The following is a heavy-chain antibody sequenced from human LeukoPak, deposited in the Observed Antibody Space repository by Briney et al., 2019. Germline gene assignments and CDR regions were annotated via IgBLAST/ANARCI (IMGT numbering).Heavy chain of an antibody. Sequence: GGSLRSSCAAPGFTFSSYAMSWVGQAPGKGLNWVSAISGSGGSTYYADSVKGRFTISRDNSKNTLYLQMNSLRAEDTAVYYCAKSSRQLRAFDIWGQGTMVTVSS. CDR2: ISGSGGST. D-gene: IGHD6-13*01. J-gene: IGHJ3*02. CDR1: GFTFSSYA. CDR3: AKSSRQLRAFDI. V-gene: IGHV3-23*01.